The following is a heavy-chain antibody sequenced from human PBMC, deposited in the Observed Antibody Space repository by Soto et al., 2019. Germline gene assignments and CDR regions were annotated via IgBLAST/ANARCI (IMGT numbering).Heavy chain of an antibody. V-gene: IGHV4-39*01. CDR1: GGSISSSSYY. CDR2: IYYSGNT. Sequence: QLQLQESGPGLMKPSETLSLTCTASGGSISSSSYYWGWIRQPPGKGLEWIGSIYYSGNTHYNPSLKSRVTISVDTSQNQFSLKLGSVTAADTAVYYCARQGYGMDVWGQGTTVTVSS. J-gene: IGHJ6*02. CDR3: ARQGYGMDV.